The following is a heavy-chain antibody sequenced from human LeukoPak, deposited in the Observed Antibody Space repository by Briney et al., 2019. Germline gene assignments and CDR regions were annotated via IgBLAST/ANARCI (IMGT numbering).Heavy chain of an antibody. J-gene: IGHJ4*02. Sequence: GESLQISCKGSGYSFTNYWIGWVRQVPGKGLEWMGIIYPGDSDTRYSPSFQGQVTISADKSISTAYLQWSSLKASDTAMYYCARRRYYDSSGWYYFDYWGQGTLVTVSS. CDR1: GYSFTNYW. V-gene: IGHV5-51*01. CDR3: ARRRYYDSSGWYYFDY. D-gene: IGHD3-22*01. CDR2: IYPGDSDT.